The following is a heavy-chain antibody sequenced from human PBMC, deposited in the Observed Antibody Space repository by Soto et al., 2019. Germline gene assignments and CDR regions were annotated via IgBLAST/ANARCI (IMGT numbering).Heavy chain of an antibody. J-gene: IGHJ6*02. CDR1: GLIVNNNF. CDR2: INPEGRT. Sequence: PGGSLRLSCEASGLIVNNNFMNWVRQAPGRGLEWVSVINPEGRTYYADSVKDRFTISRDTSKNTLYLQMNSLRAEDTAVYYCAKEGRGYSYGPYYYYGMDVWGQGTTVTVSS. D-gene: IGHD5-18*01. CDR3: AKEGRGYSYGPYYYYGMDV. V-gene: IGHV3-66*01.